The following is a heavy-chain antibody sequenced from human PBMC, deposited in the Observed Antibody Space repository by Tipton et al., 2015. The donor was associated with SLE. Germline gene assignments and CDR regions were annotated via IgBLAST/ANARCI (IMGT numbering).Heavy chain of an antibody. D-gene: IGHD2-21*02. J-gene: IGHJ6*02. Sequence: SLRLSCVASGVSFRSSAMTWVRQVPGKGLEWVSSISYSGRSTYYADSVKGRFTISRDNSKNTLYLEMHSLRAADSATYYCAQTACSSVDCYAYYQYGMDVWGLGTTVTVSS. CDR2: ISYSGRST. CDR1: GVSFRSSA. CDR3: AQTACSSVDCYAYYQYGMDV. V-gene: IGHV3-23*05.